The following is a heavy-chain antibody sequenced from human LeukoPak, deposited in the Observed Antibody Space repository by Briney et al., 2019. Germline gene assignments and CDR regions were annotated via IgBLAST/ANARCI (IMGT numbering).Heavy chain of an antibody. CDR1: GFTFSSYS. D-gene: IGHD3-9*01. CDR2: ISSSSSYI. Sequence: GGSLRLSCAASGFTFSSYSMNWVRQAPGKGLGWVSSISSSSSYIYYADSVKGRFTISRDNAKNSLYLQMNSLRAEDTAVYYCARDSNGVYYDILTGYYYNWFDPWGQGTLVTVSS. J-gene: IGHJ5*02. CDR3: ARDSNGVYYDILTGYYYNWFDP. V-gene: IGHV3-21*01.